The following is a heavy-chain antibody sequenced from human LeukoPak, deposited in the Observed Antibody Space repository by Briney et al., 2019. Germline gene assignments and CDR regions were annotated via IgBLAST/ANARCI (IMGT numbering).Heavy chain of an antibody. J-gene: IGHJ4*02. Sequence: PGGSLRLSCAASGFTFSSYSMNWVRQAPGKGLEGVSSISSSSSYIYYADSVKGRFTIPRDNAKNSLYLQMNSLRAEDTAVYYCARGEYYYDSSGPSDYWGQGTLVTVSS. V-gene: IGHV3-21*01. CDR1: GFTFSSYS. D-gene: IGHD3-22*01. CDR3: ARGEYYYDSSGPSDY. CDR2: ISSSSSYI.